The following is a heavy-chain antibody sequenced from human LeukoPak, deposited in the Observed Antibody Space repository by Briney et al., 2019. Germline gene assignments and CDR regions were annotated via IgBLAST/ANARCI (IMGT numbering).Heavy chain of an antibody. D-gene: IGHD3-16*02. Sequence: VASVNVSCPASGYSFTNYAMNWVRQAPGQGLDWMGWIHPSTGNPTYAQGFTGRFVFSLDTSVSTTYLQISSLKAEDTAVYFCARAFQSLGGLSLPDYWGQGTLLTVSS. CDR3: ARAFQSLGGLSLPDY. CDR1: GYSFTNYA. J-gene: IGHJ4*02. V-gene: IGHV7-4-1*02. CDR2: IHPSTGNP.